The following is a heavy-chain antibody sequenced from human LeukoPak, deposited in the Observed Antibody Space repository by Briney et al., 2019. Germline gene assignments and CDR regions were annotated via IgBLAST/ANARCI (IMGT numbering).Heavy chain of an antibody. CDR2: INPNNGDT. J-gene: IGHJ4*02. V-gene: IGHV1-18*04. CDR3: ARGIAASYVTTIDY. Sequence: ASVKVSCKASGYTFTAYYLHWLRQAPGQGLEWMGWINPNNGDTNYAQKLQGRGTMTTDTSTSTAYMELRSLRSDDTAVYYCARGIAASYVTTIDYWGQGTLVTVSS. CDR1: GYTFTAYY. D-gene: IGHD4-11*01.